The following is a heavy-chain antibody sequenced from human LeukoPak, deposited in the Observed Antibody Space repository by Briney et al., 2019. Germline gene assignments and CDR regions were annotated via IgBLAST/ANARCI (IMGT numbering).Heavy chain of an antibody. CDR2: INHSGST. Sequence: PSETLSLTCAVYGGSFSGYYWSWVRQPPGKGLEWIGEINHSGSTNYNPSLKSRVTISVDTSKNQFSLKLSSVTAADTAVYYCARQRNRRTDYYGSGIPFFDYWGQGTLVTVSS. V-gene: IGHV4-34*01. D-gene: IGHD3-10*01. CDR3: ARQRNRRTDYYGSGIPFFDY. CDR1: GGSFSGYY. J-gene: IGHJ4*02.